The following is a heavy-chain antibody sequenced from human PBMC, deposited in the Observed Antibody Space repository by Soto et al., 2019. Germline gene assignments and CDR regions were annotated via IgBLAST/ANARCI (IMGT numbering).Heavy chain of an antibody. J-gene: IGHJ4*02. CDR3: ARAHSYLEWLVPFDY. Sequence: SETLSLTCAVSGGSISSSNWWSWVRQPPGKGLEWIGEIYHSGSTNYNPSLKSRVTISVDKSKNQFSLKLSSVTAADTAVYYCARAHSYLEWLVPFDYWGQGTLVT. CDR1: GGSISSSNW. V-gene: IGHV4-4*02. CDR2: IYHSGST. D-gene: IGHD3-3*01.